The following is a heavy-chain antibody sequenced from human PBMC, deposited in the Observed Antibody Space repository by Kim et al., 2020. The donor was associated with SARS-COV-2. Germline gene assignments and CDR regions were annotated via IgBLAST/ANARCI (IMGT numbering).Heavy chain of an antibody. J-gene: IGHJ6*02. V-gene: IGHV1-69*13. CDR1: GGTFSSYA. Sequence: SVKVSCKASGGTFSSYAISWVRQAPGQGLEWMGGIIPIFGTANYAQKFQGRVTITADESTSTAYMELSSLRSEDTAVYYCARAGYSSSSIRYYYYYGMDVWGQGTTVTVSS. CDR3: ARAGYSSSSIRYYYYYGMDV. D-gene: IGHD6-6*01. CDR2: IIPIFGTA.